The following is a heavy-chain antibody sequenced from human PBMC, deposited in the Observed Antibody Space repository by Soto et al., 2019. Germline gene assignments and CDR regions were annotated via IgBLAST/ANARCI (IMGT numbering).Heavy chain of an antibody. CDR3: ASLYCSGGSCDLYFQH. D-gene: IGHD2-15*01. CDR1: VASISSYY. Sequence: SETLSLTCTVSVASISSYYWSWIRQPPGKGLEWIGYIYYSGSTNYNPSLKSRVTISVDTSKNQFSLKLSSVTAADTAVYYCASLYCSGGSCDLYFQHWGQGTLVTVSS. CDR2: IYYSGST. V-gene: IGHV4-59*01. J-gene: IGHJ1*01.